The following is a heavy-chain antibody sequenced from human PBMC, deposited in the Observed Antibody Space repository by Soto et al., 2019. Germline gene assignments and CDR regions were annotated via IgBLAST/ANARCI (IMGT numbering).Heavy chain of an antibody. Sequence: EVQLVESGGGLIQPGGSLRLSCAVSGFHFIRKYMIWVRQAPGKGLEWVSILYSGGTTYYADSVKGRFTISRDTSENTLYLQMSSLRAEDTAVYYCARGLYDSGSFYFDFWGQGTLVTVSS. CDR2: LYSGGTT. J-gene: IGHJ4*02. CDR1: GFHFIRKY. D-gene: IGHD3-10*01. V-gene: IGHV3-53*01. CDR3: ARGLYDSGSFYFDF.